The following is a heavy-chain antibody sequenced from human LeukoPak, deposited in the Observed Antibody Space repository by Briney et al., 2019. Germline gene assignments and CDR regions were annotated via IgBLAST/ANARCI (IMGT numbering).Heavy chain of an antibody. CDR2: INTDGTVT. J-gene: IGHJ4*02. Sequence: PGGSLSLSCAASGFTFSKYWMLWLRQAPGKALESVSRINTDGTVTTYADSVKGRFTVSRDNADNTMFLQMNSVRDEDTAVYYCATKQWLAPPPDSWGQGTPVTVSS. CDR3: ATKQWLAPPPDS. CDR1: GFTFSKYW. V-gene: IGHV3-74*01. D-gene: IGHD6-19*01.